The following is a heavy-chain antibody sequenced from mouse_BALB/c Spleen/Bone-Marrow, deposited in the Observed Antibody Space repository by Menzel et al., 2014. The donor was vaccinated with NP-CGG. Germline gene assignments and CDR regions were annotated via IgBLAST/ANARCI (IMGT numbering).Heavy chain of an antibody. D-gene: IGHD4-1*01. J-gene: IGHJ4*01. CDR3: TRESDWDHYPMDY. Sequence: EVKLEESGGDLVKPGGSLKLSCAASGFTFSTYGMSWVRQTPDKRLEWVATISSGGGYTYYPDSVKGRFTITRDNAKYALYLQMSSLKSEYTAMYYCTRESDWDHYPMDYWGQGTSVTVSS. CDR2: ISSGGGYT. CDR1: GFTFSTYG. V-gene: IGHV5-6*01.